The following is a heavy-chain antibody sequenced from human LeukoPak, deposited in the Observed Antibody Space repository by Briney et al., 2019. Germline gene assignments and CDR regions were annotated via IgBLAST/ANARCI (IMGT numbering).Heavy chain of an antibody. V-gene: IGHV4-59*01. Sequence: SETLSLTCTVSGGSFSSYDWGWIRQPPGKGLEWIGYIYDSWRATYNPSLKSRVTISVDTSKEQFLLKVTSVTAADTAVYYCARGRRRRYYDSSRYNYFDYWGQGSLVSASS. D-gene: IGHD3-22*01. J-gene: IGHJ4*02. CDR2: IYDSWRA. CDR1: GGSFSSYD. CDR3: ARGRRRRYYDSSRYNYFDY.